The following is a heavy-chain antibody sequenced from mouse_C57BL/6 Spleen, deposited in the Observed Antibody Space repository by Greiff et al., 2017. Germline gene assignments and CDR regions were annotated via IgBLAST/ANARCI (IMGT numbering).Heavy chain of an antibody. J-gene: IGHJ4*01. Sequence: QVQLQQPGAELVMPGASVKLSCKASGYTFTSYWMHWVKQRPGQGLEWIGEIDPSDSYTNYNQKFKGKSTLTVDKSSSTAYMQLSSLTSEDSAVYYCATTGVAGYYAMDYWGQGTSVTVSS. CDR1: GYTFTSYW. V-gene: IGHV1-69*01. CDR3: ATTGVAGYYAMDY. CDR2: IDPSDSYT. D-gene: IGHD1-1*01.